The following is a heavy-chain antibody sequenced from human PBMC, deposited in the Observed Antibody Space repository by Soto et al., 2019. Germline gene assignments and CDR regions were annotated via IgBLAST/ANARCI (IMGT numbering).Heavy chain of an antibody. V-gene: IGHV3-49*03. J-gene: IGHJ6*02. CDR2: IRSKAYGGTT. CDR3: TRGGDYGAEYYYFFGMDV. Sequence: PGGSLRLSCTASGFTFGDYAMSWFRQAPGKGLEWVGFIRSKAYGGTTEYAASVKGRFTISRADSKSIAYLQMNSLKTEDTTVYYCTRGGDYGAEYYYFFGMDVWGQVTTVTVS. CDR1: GFTFGDYA. D-gene: IGHD4-17*01.